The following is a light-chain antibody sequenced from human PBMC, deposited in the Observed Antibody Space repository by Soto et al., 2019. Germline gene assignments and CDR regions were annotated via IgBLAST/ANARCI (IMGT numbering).Light chain of an antibody. V-gene: IGLV3-21*04. CDR2: YDS. J-gene: IGLJ2*01. Sequence: YVLTQPPSVSVAPGKTARITCGGNNIGSKSVHWYQQKPGQAPVLVIYYDSDRPSGIPERFSGSNSGNTATLTISRVEAGDEADYYCQVWDSSSDHRNVVFGGGTKLTVL. CDR1: NIGSKS. CDR3: QVWDSSSDHRNVV.